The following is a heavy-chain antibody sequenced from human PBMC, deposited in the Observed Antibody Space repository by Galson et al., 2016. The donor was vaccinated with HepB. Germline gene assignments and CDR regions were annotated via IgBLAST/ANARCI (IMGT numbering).Heavy chain of an antibody. V-gene: IGHV3-23*01. CDR2: ISGSGGRT. Sequence: SLRLSCAASGLTFSNYAMNWVRQAPGKGLEWVSGISGSGGRTFYADAVKGSLTTSRDNSKNHPYQQMNSLRAEDMALYHCSKRRGEEMTIFGVEHTKGNLWYFDLWGRGTLVIVSS. CDR1: GLTFSNYA. CDR3: SKRRGEEMTIFGVEHTKGNLWYFDL. D-gene: IGHD3-3*01. J-gene: IGHJ2*01.